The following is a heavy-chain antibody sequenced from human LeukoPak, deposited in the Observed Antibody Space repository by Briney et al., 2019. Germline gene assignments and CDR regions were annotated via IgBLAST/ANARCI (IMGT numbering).Heavy chain of an antibody. Sequence: PGRSLRLSCAASGFTFSSYAMHWVRQAPGKGLEWVAVISYDGSNKYYADSVKGRFTISRDNSKNTLYLQMNSLRAEDTAVYYCARDPGIVGATDYFDYWGQGTLVTVSS. CDR2: ISYDGSNK. D-gene: IGHD1-26*01. J-gene: IGHJ4*02. V-gene: IGHV3-30-3*01. CDR1: GFTFSSYA. CDR3: ARDPGIVGATDYFDY.